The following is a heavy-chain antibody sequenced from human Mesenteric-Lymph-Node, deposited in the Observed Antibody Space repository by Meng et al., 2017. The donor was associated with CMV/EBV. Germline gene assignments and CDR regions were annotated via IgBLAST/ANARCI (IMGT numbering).Heavy chain of an antibody. V-gene: IGHV1-3*01. CDR1: GYTFTTYS. Sequence: SCEASGYTFTTYSMHWVRQAPGQRLEWMGWINAGNGNTKYSQKFQGRVTITRDTSASTAYMELSSLRPEDTAVYYCARDIGRGYYDYWGLGTLVTVSS. CDR2: INAGNGNT. CDR3: ARDIGRGYYDY. D-gene: IGHD3-10*01. J-gene: IGHJ4*02.